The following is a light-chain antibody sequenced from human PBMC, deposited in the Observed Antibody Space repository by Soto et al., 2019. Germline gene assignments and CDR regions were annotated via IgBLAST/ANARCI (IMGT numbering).Light chain of an antibody. V-gene: IGLV1-40*01. J-gene: IGLJ2*01. CDR2: GNT. CDR1: SSNIGAGYD. Sequence: QSVLTQPPSVSGAPGQRVTISCTGSSSNIGAGYDVNWYQQLPVTAPKLLIYGNTNRTSGVPDRFSGSKSGTSGSLAISGLQTEDEAEYYCQSWDTSLSGSVFGGGTKLTVL. CDR3: QSWDTSLSGSV.